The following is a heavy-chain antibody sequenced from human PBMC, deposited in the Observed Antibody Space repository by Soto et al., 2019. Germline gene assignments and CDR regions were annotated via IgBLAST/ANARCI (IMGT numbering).Heavy chain of an antibody. J-gene: IGHJ3*01. CDR3: AHWGATVVPGGRGPTFDV. CDR1: GFSVSSNGVG. Sequence: QINLKETGPTLVRPTQTLTLTCSFSGFSVSSNGVGVGWIRQPPGKALEWLALIYWDDDKRYSPSLKSRLTIAKDTSKNQVVRILTSIDPVDTATYYRAHWGATVVPGGRGPTFDVWGQGTPVIVSS. V-gene: IGHV2-5*02. CDR2: IYWDDDK. D-gene: IGHD3-10*01.